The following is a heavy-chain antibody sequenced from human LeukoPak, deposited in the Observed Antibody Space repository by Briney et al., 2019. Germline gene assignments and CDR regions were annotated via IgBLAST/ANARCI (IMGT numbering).Heavy chain of an antibody. CDR1: GGSISSYY. V-gene: IGHV4-4*07. Sequence: SETLSLTCTVSGGSISSYYWSWIRQPAGKGLEWIGRIYTSGSTNYNPCLKSRVTISVDTSKNQFSLKLSSVTAADTAVYDCARTTPLAAAVTINAFDIWGQGTMVTVSS. CDR2: IYTSGST. J-gene: IGHJ3*02. D-gene: IGHD6-13*01. CDR3: ARTTPLAAAVTINAFDI.